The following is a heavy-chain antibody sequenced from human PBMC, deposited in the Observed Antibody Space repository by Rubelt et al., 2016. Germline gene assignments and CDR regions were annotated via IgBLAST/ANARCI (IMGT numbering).Heavy chain of an antibody. D-gene: IGHD3-9*01. Sequence: QVQLQQWGAGLLKPSETLSLTCAVYGGSFSGYYWSWIRQPPGKGLEWIGEINHSGSTNYNPSLKSRVTISVDTSKNQFSLKLSSVTAADTAVYYCAREYYDILTGYYNLFDPWGQGTLVTVSS. J-gene: IGHJ5*02. V-gene: IGHV4-34*01. CDR2: INHSGST. CDR3: AREYYDILTGYYNLFDP. CDR1: GGSFSGYY.